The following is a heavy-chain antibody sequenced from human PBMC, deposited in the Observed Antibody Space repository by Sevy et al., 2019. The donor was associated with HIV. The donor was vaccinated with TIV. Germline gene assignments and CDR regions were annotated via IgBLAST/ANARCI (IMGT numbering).Heavy chain of an antibody. CDR1: GFTFSSYS. V-gene: IGHV3-21*01. CDR2: ISSSSSYI. J-gene: IGHJ4*02. D-gene: IGHD3-22*01. Sequence: GSLRLSCAASGFTFSSYSMNWVRQAPGKGLEWVSSISSSSSYIYYADSVKGRFTISRDNAKNSLYLQMNSLRAEDTAVYYCARGGSSVGTYYYDSSGDYFDYWGQGTLVTVSS. CDR3: ARGGSSVGTYYYDSSGDYFDY.